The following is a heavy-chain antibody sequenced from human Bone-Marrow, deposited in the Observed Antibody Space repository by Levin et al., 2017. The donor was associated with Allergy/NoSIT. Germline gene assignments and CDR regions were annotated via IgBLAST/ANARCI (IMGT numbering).Heavy chain of an antibody. CDR3: ARVPHYGGYGWGWFDN. D-gene: IGHD4-17*01. V-gene: IGHV3-33*01. CDR1: GFTFSDYG. CDR2: IWSDGTNK. J-gene: IGHJ5*02. Sequence: GGSLRLSCAASGFTFSDYGMHWVRQVPGKGLEWVAVIWSDGTNKYYAASVQGRFFISRDNSKNTVYLHMNRLRTADTAFYYCARVPHYGGYGWGWFDNWGQGALVTVSS.